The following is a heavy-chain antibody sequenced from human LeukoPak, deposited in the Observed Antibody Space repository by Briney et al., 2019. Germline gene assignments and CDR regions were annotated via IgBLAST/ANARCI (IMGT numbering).Heavy chain of an antibody. V-gene: IGHV4-39*01. CDR3: ARHRGCSGGSCYRYFDY. CDR1: GGSISSSNYY. D-gene: IGHD2-15*01. CDR2: IYYSGST. Sequence: PSETLSLTCTVSGGSISSSNYYWGRIRQPPGKGLEWIGSIYYSGSTYYNPSLKSRVTISVDTSKNQFSLKLSSVTAADTAVFYCARHRGCSGGSCYRYFDYWGQGTLVTVSS. J-gene: IGHJ4*02.